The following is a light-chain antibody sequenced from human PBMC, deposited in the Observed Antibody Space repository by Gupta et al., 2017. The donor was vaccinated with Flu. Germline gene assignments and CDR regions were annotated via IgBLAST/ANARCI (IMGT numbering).Light chain of an antibody. Sequence: DIVMTQSPLSLPVTPGEPASISCRSSQSLLHNNGNTYLDWYLQKPGQSPQLLIYLGSNRASGVPDRFSGSGSGTDFTLKISRVEAEDVGVYYCMQALQTPRTFGQGTKVEIK. CDR3: MQALQTPRT. J-gene: IGKJ1*01. V-gene: IGKV2-28*01. CDR1: QSLLHNNGNTY. CDR2: LGS.